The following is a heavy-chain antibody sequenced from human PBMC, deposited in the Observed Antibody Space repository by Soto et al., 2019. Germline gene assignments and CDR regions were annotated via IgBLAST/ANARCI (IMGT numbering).Heavy chain of an antibody. CDR3: AKEGPFSRNSGWRAPFHV. V-gene: IGHV3-23*01. CDR2: ISDSGNNT. J-gene: IGHJ3*01. D-gene: IGHD5-12*01. Sequence: EVQVLGSGGGLVQPGGSRRLCCAASGFTFSLFAMGWVRQAPGKGLAWASTISDSGNNTFSADSVKGRFTISRDDSKNTLYLEMNSLRAEVTAIYYCAKEGPFSRNSGWRAPFHVWGQGTKVTVSS. CDR1: GFTFSLFA.